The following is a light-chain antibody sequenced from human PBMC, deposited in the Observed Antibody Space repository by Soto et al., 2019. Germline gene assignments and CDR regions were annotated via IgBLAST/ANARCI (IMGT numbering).Light chain of an antibody. CDR2: DNT. J-gene: IGLJ2*01. V-gene: IGLV1-40*01. Sequence: QSVLTQPPSVSGALGQRVTISCTGSSSNIGAGFDLHWYQQLPGRAPKVLIYDNTNRPPGVPDRFSGSKSGTSASLAITGLQAEDEADYHCQSYDSSLGGNVVFGGGTKLTVL. CDR1: SSNIGAGFD. CDR3: QSYDSSLGGNVV.